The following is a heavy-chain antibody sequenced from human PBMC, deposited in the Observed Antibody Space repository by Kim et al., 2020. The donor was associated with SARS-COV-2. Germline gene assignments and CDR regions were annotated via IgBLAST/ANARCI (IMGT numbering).Heavy chain of an antibody. J-gene: IGHJ5*02. D-gene: IGHD6-13*01. Sequence: SETLSLTCTVSGGSISSYYWSWIRQPAGKGLEWIGRIYTSGSTNYNPSLKSRVTMSVDTSKNQFSLKLSSVTAADTAVYYCARDLAAAGFNWFDPWGQGTLVTVSS. CDR1: GGSISSYY. CDR2: IYTSGST. V-gene: IGHV4-4*07. CDR3: ARDLAAAGFNWFDP.